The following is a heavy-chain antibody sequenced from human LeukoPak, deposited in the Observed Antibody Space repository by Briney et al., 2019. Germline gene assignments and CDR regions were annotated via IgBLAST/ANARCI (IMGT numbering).Heavy chain of an antibody. Sequence: SETLSLTCAVYGGSFSGYYWSWIRQPPGKGLEWIGEINHSGSTNYNPSLKSRVTISVDTSKNQFSLKLSSVTAADTAVYYCARGRGSYSYSYYYYMDVWGKGTTVTVSS. V-gene: IGHV4-34*01. CDR1: GGSFSGYY. D-gene: IGHD1-26*01. CDR2: INHSGST. CDR3: ARGRGSYSYSYYYYMDV. J-gene: IGHJ6*03.